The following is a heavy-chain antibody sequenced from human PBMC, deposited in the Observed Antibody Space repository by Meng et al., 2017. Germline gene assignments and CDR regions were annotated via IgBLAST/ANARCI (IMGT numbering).Heavy chain of an antibody. V-gene: IGHV1-46*01. CDR3: ARVGLDAEYVQH. CDR2: INPSGGST. J-gene: IGHJ1*01. CDR1: GYTFTSYY. Sequence: ASSMVSCKASGYTFTSYYMHWVRQAPGQGLEWMGIINPSGGSTSYEQKFQGRVTMTRDTSTSTVYMELSSLRSADTAVYYCARVGLDAEYVQHWGQGTLVTVSS. D-gene: IGHD3-16*01.